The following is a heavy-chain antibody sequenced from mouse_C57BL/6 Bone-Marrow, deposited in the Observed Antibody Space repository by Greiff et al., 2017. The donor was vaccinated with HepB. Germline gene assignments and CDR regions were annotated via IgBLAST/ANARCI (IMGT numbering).Heavy chain of an antibody. Sequence: VQLQESGAELARPGASVKLSCKASGYTFTSSGISWVKQRTGQGLEWIGEIYPRSGNTYYNEKFKGKATLTAEKSSSTAYMELRSLTSEDSAVYFCARAYDYDRGLWGQGTTLTVSS. D-gene: IGHD2-4*01. CDR3: ARAYDYDRGL. J-gene: IGHJ2*01. CDR2: IYPRSGNT. CDR1: GYTFTSSG. V-gene: IGHV1-81*01.